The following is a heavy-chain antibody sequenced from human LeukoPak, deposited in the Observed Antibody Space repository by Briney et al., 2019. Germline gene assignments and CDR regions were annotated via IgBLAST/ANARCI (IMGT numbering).Heavy chain of an antibody. D-gene: IGHD1-26*01. V-gene: IGHV4-38-2*01. Sequence: SETLSLTCDVSGHSIRSGSYWGWIWQPPGKGLEWIGSIYHSGNTYYNSSLKSRLIISVDTSKNQISLKLSSVAAADTAIYYCARGRGGSGGRVIFDIWGQGTLVTISS. J-gene: IGHJ4*02. CDR2: IYHSGNT. CDR3: ARGRGGSGGRVIFDI. CDR1: GHSIRSGSY.